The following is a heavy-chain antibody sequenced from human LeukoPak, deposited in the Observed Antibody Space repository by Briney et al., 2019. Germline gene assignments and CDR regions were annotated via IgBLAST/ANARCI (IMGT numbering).Heavy chain of an antibody. CDR1: GGTFSSYA. J-gene: IGHJ3*02. V-gene: IGHV1-69*05. CDR3: ARVTRFGATQAFDI. CDR2: IIPIFGTA. D-gene: IGHD3-10*01. Sequence: SVKVSCKASGGTFSSYAISWVRQAPGQGLEWRGGIIPIFGTANYAQKFQRRVTITTDESTSTAYRELSSLRSEDTAVYYSARVTRFGATQAFDIWGQGTMVTVSS.